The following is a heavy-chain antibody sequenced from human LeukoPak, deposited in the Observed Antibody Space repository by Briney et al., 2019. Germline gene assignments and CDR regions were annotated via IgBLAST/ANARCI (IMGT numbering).Heavy chain of an antibody. CDR1: GYTLTELS. V-gene: IGHV1-24*01. Sequence: GASVKVSCKASGYTLTELSMHWVRQAPGKGLEWMGGFDPEDGETIYAQKFQGRFTMTEDTSTDTAYREVSSRRSKDTAVYDCAXXXXSSSHFDYWGQGTLVTVSS. J-gene: IGHJ4*02. CDR2: FDPEDGET. CDR3: AXXXXSSSHFDY. D-gene: IGHD6-6*01.